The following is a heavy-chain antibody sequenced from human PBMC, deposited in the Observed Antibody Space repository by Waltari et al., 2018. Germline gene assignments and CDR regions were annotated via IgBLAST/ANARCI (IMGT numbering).Heavy chain of an antibody. CDR2: INGHGGST. V-gene: IGHV3-20*04. CDR1: GLPFAADC. D-gene: IGHD7-27*01. J-gene: IGHJ6*03. Sequence: EVQLVESGGGVVRPGGPRGPPCAAAGLPFAADCTTRLRQAPGKGLEWVSGINGHGGSTYYADSVKGRFTISRDNAKNSMYLQMNSLRAEDTALYYCAREPILGIGDYYYYYMDVWGKGTTVTVSS. CDR3: AREPILGIGDYYYYYMDV.